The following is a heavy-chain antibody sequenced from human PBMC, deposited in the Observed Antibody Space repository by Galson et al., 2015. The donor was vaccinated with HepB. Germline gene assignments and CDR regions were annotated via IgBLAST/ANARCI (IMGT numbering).Heavy chain of an antibody. Sequence: SLRLSCAASGFTFSSYGMHWVRQAPGKGLEWVAVISYDGGNKYYADSVKGRFTISRDNSKNTLYLQMNSLRAEDTAVYYCAKEEWIQLWLPNYWGQGTLVTVSS. CDR2: ISYDGGNK. V-gene: IGHV3-30*18. CDR1: GFTFSSYG. J-gene: IGHJ4*02. CDR3: AKEEWIQLWLPNY. D-gene: IGHD5-18*01.